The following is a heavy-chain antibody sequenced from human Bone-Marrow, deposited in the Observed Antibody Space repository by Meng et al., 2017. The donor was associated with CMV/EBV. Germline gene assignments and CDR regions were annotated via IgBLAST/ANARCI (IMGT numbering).Heavy chain of an antibody. J-gene: IGHJ3*02. CDR3: AKDERDAFDT. CDR2: IYSGGSST. CDR1: GFTFSSYA. Sequence: GESLKISCAASGFTFSSYAMSWVRQAPGKGLEWVSVIYSGGSSTYYADSVKGRFTISRDNSKNMLYLQMNSLRAEDTALYYCAKDERDAFDTWGQGTMVTVSS. V-gene: IGHV3-23*03.